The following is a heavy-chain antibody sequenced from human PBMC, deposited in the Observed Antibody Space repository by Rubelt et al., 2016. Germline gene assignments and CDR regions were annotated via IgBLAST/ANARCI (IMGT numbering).Heavy chain of an antibody. Sequence: GFTFSSCHMHWVRQAPGKGLEWVALISYDGRNKHYADSVKGRFTISRDNSKNTLDLQMNSLTSEDTAVYYCARGTLGYLDLWGRGTLVTVSS. CDR2: ISYDGRNK. D-gene: IGHD2-2*01. V-gene: IGHV3-30*03. J-gene: IGHJ2*01. CDR3: ARGTLGYLDL. CDR1: GFTFSSCH.